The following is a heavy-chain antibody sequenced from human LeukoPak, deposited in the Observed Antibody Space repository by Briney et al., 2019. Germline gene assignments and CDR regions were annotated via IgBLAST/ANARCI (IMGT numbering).Heavy chain of an antibody. J-gene: IGHJ4*02. CDR1: GYTFTSYH. CDR2: INPSGGTT. CDR3: ARTATISDY. D-gene: IGHD2-21*02. Sequence: ASVKVSCKASGYTFTSYHMHWVRQAPGQGLEWMGIINPSGGTTNYAQKFRGRVTMTTDTSTTTAYLELRSLRSDDTAIYYCARTATISDYWGQGTLVTVSS. V-gene: IGHV1-46*01.